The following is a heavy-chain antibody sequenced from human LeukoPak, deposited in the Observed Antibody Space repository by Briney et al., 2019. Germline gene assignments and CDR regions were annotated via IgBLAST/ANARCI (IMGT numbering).Heavy chain of an antibody. CDR1: GGSISSSSYY. Sequence: PSETLSLTCTVSGGSISSSSYYWGWIRQPPGKGLEWIGSIYYSGSAYYNPSLKSRVTISVDTSKNQFSLKLSSVTAAHTAVYYCARHVGIAVAGPGDYWGQGTLVTVSS. CDR2: IYYSGSA. D-gene: IGHD6-19*01. J-gene: IGHJ4*02. CDR3: ARHVGIAVAGPGDY. V-gene: IGHV4-39*01.